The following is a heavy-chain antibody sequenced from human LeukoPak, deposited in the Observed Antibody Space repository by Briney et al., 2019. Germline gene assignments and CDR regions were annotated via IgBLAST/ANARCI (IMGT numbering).Heavy chain of an antibody. CDR2: IYTSGST. CDR1: GGSLSSGSYY. J-gene: IGHJ4*02. CDR3: ARGGDYYDSSGYSDY. D-gene: IGHD3-22*01. Sequence: SQTLSLTCTVSGGSLSSGSYYWRWIRQPPGKGLEWIGRIYTSGSTNYNPSLKSRVTISVDTSKNQFSLKLSSVTAADTAVYYCARGGDYYDSSGYSDYWGQGTLVTVSS. V-gene: IGHV4-61*02.